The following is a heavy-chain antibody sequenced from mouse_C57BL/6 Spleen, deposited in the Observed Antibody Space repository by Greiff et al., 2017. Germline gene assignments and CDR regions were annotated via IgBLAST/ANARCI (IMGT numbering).Heavy chain of an antibody. D-gene: IGHD4-1*02. J-gene: IGHJ2*01. V-gene: IGHV7-3*01. Sequence: EVKLVESGGGLVQPGGSLSLSCAASGFTFTDYYMSWVRQPPGKALEWLGFIRNKANGYTTEYSASVKGRFTISRDNSQSILYLQMNALRAEDSATYYCARSLNWVYYFDYWGQGTTLTVSS. CDR3: ARSLNWVYYFDY. CDR2: IRNKANGYTT. CDR1: GFTFTDYY.